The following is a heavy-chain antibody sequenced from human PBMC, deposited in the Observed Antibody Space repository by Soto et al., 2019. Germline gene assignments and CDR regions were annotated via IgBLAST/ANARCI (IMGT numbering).Heavy chain of an antibody. CDR1: GGSISGYY. J-gene: IGHJ5*02. V-gene: IGHV4-59*12. CDR2: IYYSGST. Sequence: SETLSLTCTVSGGSISGYYWSWIRQPPGKGLEWIGYIYYSGSTNYNPSLKSRVTISVDTSRNQFSLKLSSVTAADTAVYYCARSVFPWGQGTLVTVS. CDR3: ARSVFP.